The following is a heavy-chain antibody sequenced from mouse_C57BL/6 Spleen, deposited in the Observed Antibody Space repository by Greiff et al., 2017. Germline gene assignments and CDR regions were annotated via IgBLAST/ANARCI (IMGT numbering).Heavy chain of an antibody. D-gene: IGHD4-1*01. CDR2: IDPSDSET. J-gene: IGHJ1*03. CDR3: ARGSGTSPYWYFDV. V-gene: IGHV1-52*01. CDR1: GYTFTSYW. Sequence: QVQLQQPGAELVRPGSSVKLSCKASGYTFTSYWMHWVKQRPIQGLEWIGNIDPSDSETHYNQKFKDKATLTVDKSSSTAYMQLSSLTSEDSAVYYCARGSGTSPYWYFDVGGTGTTVTVSS.